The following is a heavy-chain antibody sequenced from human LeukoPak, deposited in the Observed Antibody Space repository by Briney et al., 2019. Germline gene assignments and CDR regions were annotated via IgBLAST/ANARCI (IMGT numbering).Heavy chain of an antibody. Sequence: SETLSLTCTVSGXSISTYSGSWIRQPPGKGLEWIGYIYYSGTPNYNSSLKSRVTISVDTSKNQFSLKLSSVTAADTAVYYCARLDSSGYYVDYWGQGTVVTVSS. CDR2: IYYSGTP. D-gene: IGHD3-22*01. CDR3: ARLDSSGYYVDY. J-gene: IGHJ4*02. CDR1: GXSISTYS. V-gene: IGHV4-59*08.